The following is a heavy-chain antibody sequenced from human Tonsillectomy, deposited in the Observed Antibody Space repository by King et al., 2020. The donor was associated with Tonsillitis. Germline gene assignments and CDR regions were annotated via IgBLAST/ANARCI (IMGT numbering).Heavy chain of an antibody. J-gene: IGHJ4*02. CDR1: GGSIRSGSYY. V-gene: IGHV4-61*02. CDR2: IYTSGST. D-gene: IGHD1-14*01. Sequence: QLQESGPGLVKPSQTLSLTCTVSGGSIRSGSYYWSWIRQPAGKGLEWIGRIYTSGSTNYNPSLKSRVTISLDTSKNQFSLKLSSVTAADTAVYYCAGELNWNHPGPVDYWGQGTLVTVSS. CDR3: AGELNWNHPGPVDY.